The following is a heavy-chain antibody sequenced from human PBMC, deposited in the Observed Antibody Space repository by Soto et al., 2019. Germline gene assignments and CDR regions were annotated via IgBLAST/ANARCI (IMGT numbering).Heavy chain of an antibody. CDR2: IIPIFGTA. D-gene: IGHD3-22*01. V-gene: IGHV1-69*13. Sequence: SVKVSCKASGGTFSSYAISWVRQAPGQGLEWMGGIIPIFGTANYAQKFQGRVTITADESTSTAYMELSSLRSEDTAFYYCARHDYSDRAFDLWGQGTMVTVSS. J-gene: IGHJ3*01. CDR3: ARHDYSDRAFDL. CDR1: GGTFSSYA.